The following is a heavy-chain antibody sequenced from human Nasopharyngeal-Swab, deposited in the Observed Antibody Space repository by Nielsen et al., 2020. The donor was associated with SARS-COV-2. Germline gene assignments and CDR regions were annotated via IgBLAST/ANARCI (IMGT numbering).Heavy chain of an antibody. V-gene: IGHV3-7*01. CDR3: ARKGAYYYYYYGMDV. D-gene: IGHD3-16*01. J-gene: IGHJ6*02. Sequence: WIRQPPGKGLEWVANIKQDGSEKYYVDSVKGRFTISRDNAKNSLYLQMNSLRAEGTAVYYCARKGAYYYYYYGMDVWGQGTTVTVSS. CDR2: IKQDGSEK.